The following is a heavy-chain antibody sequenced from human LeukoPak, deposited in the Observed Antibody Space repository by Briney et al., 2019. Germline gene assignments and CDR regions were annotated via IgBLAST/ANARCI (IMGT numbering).Heavy chain of an antibody. CDR1: GFTFSSYA. Sequence: GGSLRLPCAASGFTFSSYAMSWVRQAPGKGLEWVSAISGSGGSTYYADSVKGRFTISRDNSKNTLYLQMNSLRAEDTAVYYCAKGMLNYGGAFDIWGQGTMVTVSS. CDR3: AKGMLNYGGAFDI. CDR2: ISGSGGST. J-gene: IGHJ3*02. V-gene: IGHV3-23*01. D-gene: IGHD1-7*01.